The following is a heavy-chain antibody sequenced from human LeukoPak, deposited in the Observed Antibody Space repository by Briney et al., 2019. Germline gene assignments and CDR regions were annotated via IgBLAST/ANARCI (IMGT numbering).Heavy chain of an antibody. J-gene: IGHJ4*02. D-gene: IGHD2-2*01. CDR2: IKEDGSEK. CDR3: AKPGDIVVVPAAIHFDY. V-gene: IGHV3-7*01. Sequence: GGSLRLSCAASGFTFSRYWMSWVRQAPGKGLEWVANIKEDGSEKYYVDSVKGRFTISRDKAKKSLYLQMNSLRAEDTAVYYCAKPGDIVVVPAAIHFDYWGQGTLVTVSS. CDR1: GFTFSRYW.